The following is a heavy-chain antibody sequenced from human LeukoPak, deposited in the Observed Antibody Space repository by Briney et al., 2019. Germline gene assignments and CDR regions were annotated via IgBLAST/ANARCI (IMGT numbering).Heavy chain of an antibody. Sequence: ASVKVSCTVSGYTLTELSMHWVRQAPGKGLEWMGGFDPEDGETTYAQKFQGRVTMTGDTSTDTAYMELSSLRSEDTAVYYCATDVQDGIYVWGSYRYWGQGTLVTVSS. CDR2: FDPEDGET. V-gene: IGHV1-24*01. D-gene: IGHD3-16*02. J-gene: IGHJ4*02. CDR3: ATDVQDGIYVWGSYRY. CDR1: GYTLTELS.